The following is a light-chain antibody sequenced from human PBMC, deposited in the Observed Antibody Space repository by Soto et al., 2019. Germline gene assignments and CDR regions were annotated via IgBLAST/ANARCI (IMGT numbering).Light chain of an antibody. CDR1: QTISSW. J-gene: IGKJ4*01. CDR3: LQDYNYPLT. CDR2: KAS. Sequence: DIQMTQSPSTLSGSVGDRVTITCRASQTISSWLAWYQQKPGKAPKLLIYKASTLKSGVPSRFSGSGSGTEFTLTISSLQPDDFATYYCLQDYNYPLTFGGGTKV. V-gene: IGKV1-5*03.